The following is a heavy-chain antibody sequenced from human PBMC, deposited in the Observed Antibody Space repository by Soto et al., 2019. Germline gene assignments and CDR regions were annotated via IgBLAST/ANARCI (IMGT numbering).Heavy chain of an antibody. CDR3: AKEGQGIAARHFDY. D-gene: IGHD6-6*01. J-gene: IGHJ4*02. V-gene: IGHV3-30*18. CDR2: ISYDGSNK. Sequence: GGSLRLSCAASGFTFSSYGMHWVRQAPGKGLEWVAVISYDGSNKYYADSVKGRFTISRDNSKNTLYLQMNSLRAEDTAVYYCAKEGQGIAARHFDYWGQGTLVTVSS. CDR1: GFTFSSYG.